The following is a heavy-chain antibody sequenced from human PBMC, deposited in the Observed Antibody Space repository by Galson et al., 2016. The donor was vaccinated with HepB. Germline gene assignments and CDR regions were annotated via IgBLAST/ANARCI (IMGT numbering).Heavy chain of an antibody. CDR1: GFSFSSYW. D-gene: IGHD2/OR15-2a*01. Sequence: SLRLSCAASGFSFSSYWMHWVRRAPGKGLVWVSRINSDGTTTSYAVSVKGRFTISRDNAKNTLYLQMNSLRAEDTAVYYCARGVYGARFQIDYWGQGTLVTVSS. CDR2: INSDGTTT. CDR3: ARGVYGARFQIDY. J-gene: IGHJ4*02. V-gene: IGHV3-74*01.